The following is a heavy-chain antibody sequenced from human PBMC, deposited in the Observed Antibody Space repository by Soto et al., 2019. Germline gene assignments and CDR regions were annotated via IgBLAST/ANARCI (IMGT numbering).Heavy chain of an antibody. CDR3: ARVHRYCSGGSCYLLDY. J-gene: IGHJ4*02. CDR2: IYNSGSS. D-gene: IGHD2-15*01. Sequence: QVQLQESGPGLVTPSQTLSLTCTVSGVSISSGGYYWSWIRQRPGTGLEWIGCIYNSGSSHYNPSLQSRVTISGDASKNQFSLKVTSVTAADTAVYYCARVHRYCSGGSCYLLDYWGQGALVTVSS. V-gene: IGHV4-31*03. CDR1: GVSISSGGYY.